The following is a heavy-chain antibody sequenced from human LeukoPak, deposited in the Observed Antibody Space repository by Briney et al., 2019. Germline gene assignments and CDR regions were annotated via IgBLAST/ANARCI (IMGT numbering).Heavy chain of an antibody. CDR2: INHSGST. Sequence: SETLSLTCTVSGGSIRSSYYYWGWIRQPPGKGLEWIGEINHSGSTNYNPSLKSRVTISVDTSKNQFSLKLSSVTAADTAVYYCARNLGGSSWVFDYWGQGTLVTVSS. V-gene: IGHV4-39*07. D-gene: IGHD6-13*01. CDR1: GGSIRSSYYY. J-gene: IGHJ4*02. CDR3: ARNLGGSSWVFDY.